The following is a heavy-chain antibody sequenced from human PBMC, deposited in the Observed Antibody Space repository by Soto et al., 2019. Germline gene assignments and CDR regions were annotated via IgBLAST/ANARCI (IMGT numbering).Heavy chain of an antibody. CDR3: EKPFYHRNYGEVFEY. Sequence: GASVKVSCKASGYTVTSYDINWVRQATGQGLEWMGWMNPNSGNTGYAQKFQGRVTMTRNTSISTAYMELSSLRSEDTALYYCEKPFYHRNYGEVFEYWGQGTQVTVSS. J-gene: IGHJ4*02. CDR1: GYTVTSYD. CDR2: MNPNSGNT. D-gene: IGHD4-4*01. V-gene: IGHV1-8*01.